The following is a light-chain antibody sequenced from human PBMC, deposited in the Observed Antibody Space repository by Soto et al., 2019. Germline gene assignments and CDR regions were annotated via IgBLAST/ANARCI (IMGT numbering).Light chain of an antibody. J-gene: IGLJ1*01. CDR1: STDVGGYNY. V-gene: IGLV2-14*01. CDR3: SSYTSSSPDV. Sequence: QSALTQPASVSGSPGQSLTISCTGTSTDVGGYNYVSWYQQHPGKAPKLLIYDVSNRPSGVSDRFSGSKSGNTASLTISGLQAEDEADYYCSSYTSSSPDVFGTGTKLTVL. CDR2: DVS.